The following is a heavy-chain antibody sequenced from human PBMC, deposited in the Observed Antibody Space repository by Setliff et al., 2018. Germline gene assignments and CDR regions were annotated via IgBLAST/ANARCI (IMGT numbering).Heavy chain of an antibody. CDR1: GFTFSIYW. CDR2: INIDGRSI. D-gene: IGHD6-13*01. Sequence: GGSLRLSCAASGFTFSIYWMHWVRQVPGKGLEWVSRINIDGRSINYADSVRGRFTISRDNAKNILFLQMNSLRAEDTAVYYCAKGRGSAWFRILDYWGQGTLVTVSS. V-gene: IGHV3-74*01. J-gene: IGHJ4*02. CDR3: AKGRGSAWFRILDY.